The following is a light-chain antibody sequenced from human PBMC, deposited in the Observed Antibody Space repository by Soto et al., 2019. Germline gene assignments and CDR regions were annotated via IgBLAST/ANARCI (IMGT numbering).Light chain of an antibody. V-gene: IGLV1-51*01. J-gene: IGLJ1*01. CDR2: DDN. Sequence: QSLLRHPPSVSSAPGQKVTISCSGSSSNIGGNSVSWYQQLPGTAPKLLIYDDNKRPSGIPDRFSGSKSGTSATLGITGFQTGDEADYYCGSWDSSLSAYVFGTGTKVTVL. CDR1: SSNIGGNS. CDR3: GSWDSSLSAYV.